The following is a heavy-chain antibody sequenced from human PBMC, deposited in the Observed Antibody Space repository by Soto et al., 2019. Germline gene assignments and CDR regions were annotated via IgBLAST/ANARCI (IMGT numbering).Heavy chain of an antibody. CDR1: GGSFSGYY. Sequence: SETLSLTCAVYGGSFSGYYWSWIRQPPGKGLEWIGEINHSGSTNYNPSLKSRVTISVDTSKNQFSLKLSSVTAADTAVYYCARGRYYYDSSGYYYVGYYFDYWGQGTLVTASS. D-gene: IGHD3-22*01. CDR2: INHSGST. J-gene: IGHJ4*02. CDR3: ARGRYYYDSSGYYYVGYYFDY. V-gene: IGHV4-34*01.